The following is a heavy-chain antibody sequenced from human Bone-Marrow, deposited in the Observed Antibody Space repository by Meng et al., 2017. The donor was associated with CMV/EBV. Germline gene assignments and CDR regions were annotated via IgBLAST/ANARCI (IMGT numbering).Heavy chain of an antibody. CDR2: IIPILGIA. J-gene: IGHJ4*02. CDR3: ARVASIAAPFDY. D-gene: IGHD6-13*01. Sequence: SVKVSCKASGYTFTSYGISWVRQAPGQGLEWMGRIIPILGIANYAQKFQGRVTITADKSTSTAYMELSSLRSEDTAVYYCARVASIAAPFDYWGQGTLVTVSS. V-gene: IGHV1-69*04. CDR1: GYTFTSYG.